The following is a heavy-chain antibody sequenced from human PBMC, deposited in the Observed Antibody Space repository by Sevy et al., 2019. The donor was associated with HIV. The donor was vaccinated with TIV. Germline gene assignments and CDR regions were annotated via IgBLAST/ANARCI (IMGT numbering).Heavy chain of an antibody. CDR1: GDSVSSNSAA. J-gene: IGHJ4*02. Sequence: SQTLSLTCAISGDSVSSNSAAWNWIRQSPSRGLEWLGRTYYRSKWYNDYAVSVKSRITINPDTSKNQFSLQLNSVTPEDTAVYYCARGDREFSGWYFNFDYWGQGTLVTVSS. V-gene: IGHV6-1*01. D-gene: IGHD6-19*01. CDR2: TYYRSKWYN. CDR3: ARGDREFSGWYFNFDY.